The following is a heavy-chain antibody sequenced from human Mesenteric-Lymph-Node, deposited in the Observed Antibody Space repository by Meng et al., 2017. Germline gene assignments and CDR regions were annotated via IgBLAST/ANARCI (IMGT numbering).Heavy chain of an antibody. CDR1: GGSFSGYY. J-gene: IGHJ4*02. CDR3: ARPGYSSSWYNYYIDY. Sequence: VKLQQRGAGLLKPSETLSPTCAVYGGSFSGYYWSWIRQPPGKGLEWIGEINHSGSTNYNPSLKSRVTISVDTSKNQFSLKLSSVTAADTAVYYCARPGYSSSWYNYYIDYWGQGTLVTVSS. D-gene: IGHD6-13*01. V-gene: IGHV4-34*01. CDR2: INHSGST.